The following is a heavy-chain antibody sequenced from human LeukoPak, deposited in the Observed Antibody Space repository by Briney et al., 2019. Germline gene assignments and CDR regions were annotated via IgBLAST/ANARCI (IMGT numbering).Heavy chain of an antibody. J-gene: IGHJ4*02. CDR3: ARAKGLLVPAAMGY. Sequence: GRSLRLSCAASGFTFSSYGMHWVRQAPGKGLEWVAVISYDGSNKYYADSVKGRFTISRDNSKNTLYLQMNSLRAEDTAVYYCARAKGLLVPAAMGYWGQGTLVTVSS. CDR2: ISYDGSNK. V-gene: IGHV3-30*03. D-gene: IGHD2-2*01. CDR1: GFTFSSYG.